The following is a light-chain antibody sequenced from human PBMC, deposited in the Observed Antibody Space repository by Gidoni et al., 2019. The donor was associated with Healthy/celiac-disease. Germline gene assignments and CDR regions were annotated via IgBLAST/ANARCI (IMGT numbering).Light chain of an antibody. V-gene: IGLV3-19*01. CDR2: GKN. J-gene: IGLJ2*01. CDR1: SLSSYY. CDR3: NSRDSSGNHHVV. Sequence: SSELTQDPAVSVALGQTVRITCQGDSLSSYYASWYQKKPGQAPVLVIYGKNNRPSGIPDRFSGSSSGNTASLTITGAQAEDEADYYCNSRDSSGNHHVVFGGGTKLTVL.